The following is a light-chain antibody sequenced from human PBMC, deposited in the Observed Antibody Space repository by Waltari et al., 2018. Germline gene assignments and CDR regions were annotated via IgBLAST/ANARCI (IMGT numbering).Light chain of an antibody. CDR3: SSYTSSSTWV. CDR2: DVN. V-gene: IGLV2-14*03. J-gene: IGLJ3*02. Sequence: QSALTQPASVAGSPGPSITISFPGTSSDVGSYNYVSWYQQHPGKAPKLMIYDVNKRPSGVSNRFSGSKSGNTASLTISGFQAEDEADYYCSSYTSSSTWVFGGGTKLTVL. CDR1: SSDVGSYNY.